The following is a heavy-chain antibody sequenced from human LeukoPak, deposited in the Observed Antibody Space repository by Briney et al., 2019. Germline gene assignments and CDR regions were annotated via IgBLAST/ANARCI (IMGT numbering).Heavy chain of an antibody. V-gene: IGHV1-18*01. D-gene: IGHD3-22*01. CDR2: ISAYNGNT. CDR1: GYTFTSYG. J-gene: IGHJ4*02. Sequence: ASVKVSCKASGYTFTSYGISCVRQAPGQGLEWMGWISAYNGNTKYAQKLQGRVTMTTDTSTSTAYMELRSLRSDDTAVYYCARVVIPAYDSSGYFDYWGQGTLVTVSS. CDR3: ARVVIPAYDSSGYFDY.